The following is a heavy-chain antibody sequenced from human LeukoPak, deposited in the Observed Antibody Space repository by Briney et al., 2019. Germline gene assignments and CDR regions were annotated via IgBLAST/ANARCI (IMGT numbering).Heavy chain of an antibody. CDR3: ARDTSMAAFDI. D-gene: IGHD5-24*01. Sequence: SETLSLTCTLSCGSIRSYYWSWIRQPPGKGLEWIGYIYYSGSTNYNPSLKSRVTISVDTSKNQFSLKLSSVTAADTAVYYCARDTSMAAFDIWGQGTMVTVSS. J-gene: IGHJ3*02. CDR1: CGSIRSYY. V-gene: IGHV4-59*01. CDR2: IYYSGST.